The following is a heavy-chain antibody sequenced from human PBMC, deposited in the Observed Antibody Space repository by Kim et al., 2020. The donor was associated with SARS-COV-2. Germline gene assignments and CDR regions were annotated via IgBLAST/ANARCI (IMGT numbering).Heavy chain of an antibody. CDR2: ISYDGSNK. D-gene: IGHD6-13*01. Sequence: GGSLRLSCAASGFTFSSYAMHWVRQAPGKGLEWVAVISYDGSNKYYADSVKGRFTISRDNSKNTLYLQMNSLRAEDTAVYYCARSPSLIAAAGTAFYYYG. CDR3: ARSPSLIAAAGTAFYYYG. J-gene: IGHJ6*01. V-gene: IGHV3-30-3*01. CDR1: GFTFSSYA.